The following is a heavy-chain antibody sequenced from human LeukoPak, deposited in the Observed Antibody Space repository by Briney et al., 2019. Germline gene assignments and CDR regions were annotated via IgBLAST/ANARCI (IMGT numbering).Heavy chain of an antibody. Sequence: SVKVSCKASGGTFSSYAISWVRQAPGQGLEWMGGIIPIFGTANYAQKFQGRVTITADGSASTAYMELSSLRSEDTAVYYCARDVSGIATYWGQGTLVTVSS. J-gene: IGHJ4*02. CDR1: GGTFSSYA. CDR3: ARDVSGIATY. CDR2: IIPIFGTA. V-gene: IGHV1-69*13. D-gene: IGHD6-13*01.